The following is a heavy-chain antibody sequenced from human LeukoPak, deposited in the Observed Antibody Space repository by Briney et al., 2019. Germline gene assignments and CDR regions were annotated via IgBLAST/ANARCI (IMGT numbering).Heavy chain of an antibody. CDR3: ARGWPPDY. V-gene: IGHV3-30-3*01. D-gene: IGHD5-24*01. CDR1: GFTFSGYA. Sequence: PGRSLRLSCAASGFTFSGYAMQWVRQAPGKGLEWVAVILYDGTNKYYADSVKGRFTISRDNSKSTLYLQMDSLRPEDTAVYYCARGWPPDYWGQGTPVTVSS. CDR2: ILYDGTNK. J-gene: IGHJ4*02.